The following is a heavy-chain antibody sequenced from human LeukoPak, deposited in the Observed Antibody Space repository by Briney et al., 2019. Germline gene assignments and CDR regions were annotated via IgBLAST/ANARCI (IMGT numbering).Heavy chain of an antibody. CDR3: ARSLVAVAGLDY. CDR2: MNPATGET. Sequence: GASVKVSCKASAYLFTAQYIHWVRQAPGQGLEWVGWMNPATGETNYAQKFQGRVTMTRDTSISTAYIQLRSLRDDDRAIYYCARSLVAVAGLDYWGQGTLVSVSS. D-gene: IGHD6-19*01. CDR1: AYLFTAQY. V-gene: IGHV1-2*02. J-gene: IGHJ4*02.